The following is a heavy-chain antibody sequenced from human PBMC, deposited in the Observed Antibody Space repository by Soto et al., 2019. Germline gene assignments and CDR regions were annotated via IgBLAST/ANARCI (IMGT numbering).Heavy chain of an antibody. D-gene: IGHD6-13*01. Sequence: QVQLVESGGGVVQPGRSLRLSCAASGFTFSSYAMHWVRQAPGKGLEWVAVISYDGSNKYYADSVKGRFTISRDNSKNTLYLQINSLRAEDTAVYYCARAAAGRWGYWGQGTLVTVSS. CDR2: ISYDGSNK. CDR3: ARAAAGRWGY. V-gene: IGHV3-30-3*01. J-gene: IGHJ4*02. CDR1: GFTFSSYA.